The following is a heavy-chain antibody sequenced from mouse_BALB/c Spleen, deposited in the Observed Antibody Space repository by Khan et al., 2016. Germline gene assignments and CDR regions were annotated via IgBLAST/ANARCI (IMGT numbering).Heavy chain of an antibody. V-gene: IGHV1-80*01. D-gene: IGHD1-1*01. CDR3: ASGTPIAN. J-gene: IGHJ3*01. CDR1: GFAFSSYW. Sequence: QVQLQQSGAELVRPGSSVKISCKASGFAFSSYWMNWVKQRPGQGLEWIGQIYPGDGDTNYNGKFKGKATLTADKSSSTAYLQLSSLTSEDSAVYFCASGTPIANWGQGTLVTVSA. CDR2: IYPGDGDT.